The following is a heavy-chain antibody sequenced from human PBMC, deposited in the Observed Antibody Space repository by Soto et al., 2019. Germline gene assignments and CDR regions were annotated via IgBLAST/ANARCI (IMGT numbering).Heavy chain of an antibody. V-gene: IGHV4-59*01. D-gene: IGHD3-10*01. CDR1: GGSISSYY. CDR3: ARGNYYGSGSYFVKYYYYGMDV. CDR2: IYYSGST. J-gene: IGHJ6*02. Sequence: SETLSLTCTVSGGSISSYYWSWIRQPPGKGLEWIGYIYYSGSTNYNPSLKSRVTISVDTSKNQFSLKLSSVTAADTAVYYCARGNYYGSGSYFVKYYYYGMDVWGQGTTVTVSS.